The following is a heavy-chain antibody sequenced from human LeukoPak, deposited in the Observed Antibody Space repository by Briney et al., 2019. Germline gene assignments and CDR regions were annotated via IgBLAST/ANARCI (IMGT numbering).Heavy chain of an antibody. Sequence: GRSLRLSCAASGFTFTNYAMHWVRQAPGKGLEWVAVISYDETNKYYEDSVKGRFTISRDSSKNTLFLQMNRLRPEDAAVYYCAKAPVTTCRGAYCYPFDYWGQGTLVTVSS. V-gene: IGHV3-30*04. CDR3: AKAPVTTCRGAYCYPFDY. D-gene: IGHD2-21*01. J-gene: IGHJ4*02. CDR2: ISYDETNK. CDR1: GFTFTNYA.